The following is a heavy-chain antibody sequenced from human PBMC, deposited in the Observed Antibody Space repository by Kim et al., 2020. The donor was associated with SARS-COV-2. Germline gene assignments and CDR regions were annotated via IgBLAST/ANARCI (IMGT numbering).Heavy chain of an antibody. CDR3: AKGPGVVPY. V-gene: IGHV3-23*01. CDR2: ST. D-gene: IGHD2-15*01. Sequence: STYAADTVKGRFTISRNMSKTTLYLQMNGLRAEDAAVYDCAKGPGVVPYWGQGTLVTVSS. J-gene: IGHJ4*02.